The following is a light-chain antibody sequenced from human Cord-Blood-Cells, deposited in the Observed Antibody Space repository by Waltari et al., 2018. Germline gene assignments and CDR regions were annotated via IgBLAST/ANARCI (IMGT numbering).Light chain of an antibody. V-gene: IGKV1-5*01. Sequence: DMQMTQSPSTLSASVGDIVTITCRASQIISSWLAWYQQKPGKAPKLLIYDASSLESRVPPRFSGSGSATEVTLTISSLQPHDFATYYCQQYNSYSPWTFGQGTKVEIK. J-gene: IGKJ1*01. CDR2: DAS. CDR3: QQYNSYSPWT. CDR1: QIISSW.